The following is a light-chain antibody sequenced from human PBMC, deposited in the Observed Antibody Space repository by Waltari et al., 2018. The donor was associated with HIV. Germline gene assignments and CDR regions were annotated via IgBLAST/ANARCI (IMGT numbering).Light chain of an antibody. J-gene: IGLJ3*02. CDR1: TGAVSTSSY. CDR3: LLYYGGRRPSWV. CDR2: GSN. Sequence: VVTQEPSLTVSPGETVTLTCASSTGAVSTSSYPSWFQQRPGQAPRPLLFGSNKRHSWTPDLFSGSLLGDKAVLTLSPVQPEDEADYYCLLYYGGRRPSWVFGGGTKLTV. V-gene: IGLV7-43*01.